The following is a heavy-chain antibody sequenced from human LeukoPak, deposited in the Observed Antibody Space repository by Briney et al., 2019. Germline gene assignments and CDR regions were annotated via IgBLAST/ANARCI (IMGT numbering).Heavy chain of an antibody. D-gene: IGHD5-18*01. CDR1: GYTFTSYG. CDR2: ISAYNGNT. J-gene: IGHJ6*03. CDR3: ARARGYSYGYWDYYYYYMDV. Sequence: ASVKVSCKASGYTFTSYGITWVRQAPGQGLEWMGWISAYNGNTNYAQKLQGRVTMTTDTSTSTAYMEVRSLRSDDTAVYYCARARGYSYGYWDYYYYYMDVWGKGTTVTVSS. V-gene: IGHV1-18*01.